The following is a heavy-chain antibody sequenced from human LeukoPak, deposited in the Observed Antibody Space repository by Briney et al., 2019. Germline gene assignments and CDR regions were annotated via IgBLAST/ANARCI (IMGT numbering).Heavy chain of an antibody. CDR2: IKQGGSER. CDR1: GFTFSGHW. D-gene: IGHD4-17*01. J-gene: IGHJ4*02. CDR3: ARGPNYGSRTDYLDY. Sequence: PGGSLRLSCAASGFTFSGHWMNWVRQAPGKGLEWVANIKQGGSERNYVDSVKGRFTVSRDDAKSSLYLQMNSLRAEDTAIYYCARGPNYGSRTDYLDYWGEGTLVTVSS. V-gene: IGHV3-7*03.